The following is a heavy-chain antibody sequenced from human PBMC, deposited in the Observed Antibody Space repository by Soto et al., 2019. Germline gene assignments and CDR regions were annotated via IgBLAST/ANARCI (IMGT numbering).Heavy chain of an antibody. V-gene: IGHV3-15*07. Sequence: EVQLVESGGGLVKPGGSLRLSCAASGFTFSNAWMNWVRQAPGKGLEWVGRIKSKTDGGTTDYAAPVKGRFTISRDESKNTLYLQMNSLKTEDTAVYYCTTDFPYMSKGSGSFHYWGQGTLVTVSS. D-gene: IGHD1-26*01. CDR1: GFTFSNAW. J-gene: IGHJ4*02. CDR2: IKSKTDGGTT. CDR3: TTDFPYMSKGSGSFHY.